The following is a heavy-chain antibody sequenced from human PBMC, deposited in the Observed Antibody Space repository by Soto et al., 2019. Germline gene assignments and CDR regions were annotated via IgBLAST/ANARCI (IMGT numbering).Heavy chain of an antibody. CDR1: EFTFSNYA. D-gene: IGHD3-22*01. CDR2: ISYGGGTT. Sequence: EVQLLESGGGLVQPGGSLRLSCAASEFTFSNYAMSWVRQAPGKGLEWVSAISYGGGTTYYADSVKGRFTISRDNSKNTLYLQMNSLRGEETAVYYCAKNPGYYYDSTGYHFDYWGQGTLVTVSS. CDR3: AKNPGYYYDSTGYHFDY. J-gene: IGHJ4*02. V-gene: IGHV3-23*01.